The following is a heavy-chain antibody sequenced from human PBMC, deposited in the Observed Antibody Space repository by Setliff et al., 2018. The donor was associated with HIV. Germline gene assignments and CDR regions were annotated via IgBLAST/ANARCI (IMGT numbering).Heavy chain of an antibody. V-gene: IGHV3-33*05. D-gene: IGHD3-22*01. CDR1: GFSLRTYG. J-gene: IGHJ6*03. CDR2: IPQDASKN. Sequence: GGSLRLSCATSGFSLRTYGLHWVRQAPGKGLEWVSVIPQDASKNYYADSVKGRFTISKDNSKNTVFLQMRSLRAEDTAVYYCARARGDSYDRGRRNHYYIDVWGKGTTVTVSS. CDR3: ARARGDSYDRGRRNHYYIDV.